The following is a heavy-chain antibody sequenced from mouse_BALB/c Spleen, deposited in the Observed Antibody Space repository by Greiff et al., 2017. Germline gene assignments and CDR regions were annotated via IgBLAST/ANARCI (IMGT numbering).Heavy chain of an antibody. CDR2: INPNNGGT. D-gene: IGHD2-10*02. V-gene: IGHV1-18*01. J-gene: IGHJ3*01. Sequence: EVQLQQSGPELVKPGASVKIPCKASGYTFTDYNMDWVKQSHGKSLEWIGDINPNNGGTIYNQKFKGKATLTVDKSSSTAYMELRSLTSEDTAVYYCARLAYGNWFAYWGQGTLVTVSA. CDR3: ARLAYGNWFAY. CDR1: GYTFTDYN.